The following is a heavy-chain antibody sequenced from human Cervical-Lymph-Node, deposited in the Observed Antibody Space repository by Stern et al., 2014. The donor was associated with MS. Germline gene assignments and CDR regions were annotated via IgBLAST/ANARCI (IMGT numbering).Heavy chain of an antibody. V-gene: IGHV4-39*01. D-gene: IGHD4-17*01. Sequence: QVQLQESGPGLVKPSETLSLTCTVSGGSISSSSYYWGWIRQPPGKGLEWIGSIYYSGSTYYNPSLKSRVTISVDTSKNQFSLKRGPWTAADTAVYYCARHDGDYPNWFDPWGQGTLVTVSS. CDR3: ARHDGDYPNWFDP. CDR1: GGSISSSSYY. CDR2: IYYSGST. J-gene: IGHJ5*02.